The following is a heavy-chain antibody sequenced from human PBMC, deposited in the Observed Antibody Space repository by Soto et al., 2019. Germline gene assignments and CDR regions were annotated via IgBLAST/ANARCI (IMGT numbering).Heavy chain of an antibody. D-gene: IGHD2-21*01. V-gene: IGHV4-4*07. CDR2: IYTSGST. CDR1: GGSISSYY. J-gene: IGHJ5*01. Sequence: QVQLQESGPGLVKPSETLSLTCTVSGGSISSYYWSWIRQPAGKGLEWIGRIYTSGSTNYNPSLKSRVTMSVDTSKNQFSLQLSSVTAADTAVYYCASEELIGGKKGFGSWGQGTLVTVSS. CDR3: ASEELIGGKKGFGS.